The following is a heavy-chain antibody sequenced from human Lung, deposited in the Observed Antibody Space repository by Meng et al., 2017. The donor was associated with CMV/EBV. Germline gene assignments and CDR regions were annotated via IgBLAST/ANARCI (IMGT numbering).Heavy chain of an antibody. CDR2: IYHSGGT. CDR3: ARDPYATGWAG. D-gene: IGHD6-19*01. Sequence: QVQRQESGPGLVKPSGTLSLSCAGSGGSISISTWWSWVRQPPGKGLEWIGEIYHSGGTNYNPSLRGRVTISLDKSKNQFSLTLRSVTAADTAVYYCARDPYATGWAGWGQGTLVTVSS. J-gene: IGHJ4*02. V-gene: IGHV4-4*02. CDR1: GGSISISTW.